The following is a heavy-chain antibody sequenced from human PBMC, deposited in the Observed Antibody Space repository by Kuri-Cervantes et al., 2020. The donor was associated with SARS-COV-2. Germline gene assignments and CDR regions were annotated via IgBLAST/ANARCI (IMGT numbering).Heavy chain of an antibody. Sequence: GESLKISCAASGFTFSNAWMSWVRQAPGKGLEWVGRIKSKTDGGTTDYAAPVKGRFTISRDDSKNTAYLQMNSLKTEDTAVYYCTRLGQVSGRGVPKGMDVWGQGTTVTVSS. V-gene: IGHV3-15*01. D-gene: IGHD3-10*01. CDR2: IKSKTDGGTT. CDR3: TRLGQVSGRGVPKGMDV. J-gene: IGHJ6*02. CDR1: GFTFSNAW.